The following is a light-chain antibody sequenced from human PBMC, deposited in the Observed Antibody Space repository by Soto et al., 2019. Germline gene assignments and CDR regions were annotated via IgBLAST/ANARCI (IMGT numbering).Light chain of an antibody. CDR3: QQSYRTPLS. CDR2: AAS. V-gene: IGKV1-39*01. J-gene: IGKJ4*01. Sequence: DIQMTQSPSSLSASVGDRVIITCRTSQSISSYLNWYQQKPGKAPKLLIYAASSLQSGVPSRCSGGGSGTDFTLTISSLQPEDFATYYCQQSYRTPLSFGGGTKVDIK. CDR1: QSISSY.